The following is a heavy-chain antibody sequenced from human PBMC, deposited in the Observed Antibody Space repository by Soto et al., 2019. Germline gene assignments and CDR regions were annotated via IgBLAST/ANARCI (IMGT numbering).Heavy chain of an antibody. CDR3: ARLYGDYDVGAFDI. J-gene: IGHJ3*02. CDR2: INPNSGGT. CDR1: GYTFTGYY. D-gene: IGHD4-17*01. V-gene: IGHV1-2*04. Sequence: GASVKVSCKASGYTFTGYYMHWVRQAPGQGLEWMGWINPNSGGTNYAQKFQGWVTMTRDTSISTAYMELSRLRSDDTAVYYCARLYGDYDVGAFDIWGQGTMVTVSS.